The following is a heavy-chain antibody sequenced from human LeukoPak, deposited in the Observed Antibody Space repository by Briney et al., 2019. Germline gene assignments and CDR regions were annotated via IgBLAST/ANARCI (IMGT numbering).Heavy chain of an antibody. V-gene: IGHV1-8*02. J-gene: IGHJ4*02. CDR2: LSPNSGNT. CDR3: ARGAMATRVLDF. Sequence: ASVKVSCKASGGTFSSYAINWVRQATGQGLEWMGWLSPNSGNTAYAQKFRGSVTMTMNTSISTAYMDLSSLRSEDTAVYYCARGAMATRVLDFWGQGTQVTVSS. D-gene: IGHD5-24*01. CDR1: GGTFSSYA.